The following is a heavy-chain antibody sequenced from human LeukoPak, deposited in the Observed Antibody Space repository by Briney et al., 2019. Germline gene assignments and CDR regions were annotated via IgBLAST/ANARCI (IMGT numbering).Heavy chain of an antibody. Sequence: GESLKISCKGSGYSFTSYWIGWVRQMPGKGLEWMGIIYPGDSDTRYSPSFQGQVTTSADKSISTAYPQWSSLKASDTAMYYCARRSSSSSVDYWGQGTLVTVSS. CDR2: IYPGDSDT. V-gene: IGHV5-51*01. CDR3: ARRSSSSSVDY. D-gene: IGHD6-6*01. CDR1: GYSFTSYW. J-gene: IGHJ4*02.